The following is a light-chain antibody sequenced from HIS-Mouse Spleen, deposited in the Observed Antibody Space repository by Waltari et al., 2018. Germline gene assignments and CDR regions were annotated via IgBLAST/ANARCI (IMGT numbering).Light chain of an antibody. Sequence: NFMLTQPHSVSESPGKTVTISCPRSSGSIPSNYLQLYQPRPGSAPTTVIYEDNQRPSGVPDRFSGSIDSSSNSASLTISGLKTEDEADYYCQSYDSSNWVFGGGTKLTVL. CDR2: EDN. J-gene: IGLJ3*02. CDR1: SGSIPSNY. CDR3: QSYDSSNWV. V-gene: IGLV6-57*04.